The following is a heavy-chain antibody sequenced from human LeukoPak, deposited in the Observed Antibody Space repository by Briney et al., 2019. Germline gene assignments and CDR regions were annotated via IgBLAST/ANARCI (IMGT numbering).Heavy chain of an antibody. CDR2: IYHSGST. CDR1: GVSISSSNW. CDR3: ASHAVAGTTCY. D-gene: IGHD1-7*01. Sequence: SETLSLTCAVSGVSISSSNWWSWVRQPPGKGLEWIGEIYHSGSTNYNPSLKSRVTISVDKSKNQFSLKLSFVTAADTAVYYCASHAVAGTTCYWGQGTLVTVSS. V-gene: IGHV4-4*02. J-gene: IGHJ4*02.